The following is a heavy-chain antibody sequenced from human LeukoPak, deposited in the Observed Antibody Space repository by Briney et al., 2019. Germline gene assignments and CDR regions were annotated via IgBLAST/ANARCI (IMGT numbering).Heavy chain of an antibody. D-gene: IGHD3-3*01. Sequence: SETLSLTCTVSGGSISSYYWSWIRQPPGKGLEWIGYIYYSGSTNYNPSLKSRVTISVDTSKNQFSLKLSSVTAADTAVYYCARGVTYYDFWSGQSNWFDPWGQGTLVTVSS. CDR1: GGSISSYY. J-gene: IGHJ5*02. CDR2: IYYSGST. V-gene: IGHV4-59*01. CDR3: ARGVTYYDFWSGQSNWFDP.